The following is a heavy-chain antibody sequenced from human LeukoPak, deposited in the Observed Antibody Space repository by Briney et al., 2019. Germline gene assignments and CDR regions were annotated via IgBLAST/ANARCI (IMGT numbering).Heavy chain of an antibody. CDR1: GFTFNICW. Sequence: GGPVRLLCGASGFTFNICWMIGPRDATGKAREWVANIKQDGSEKSYVDSVKGRLTISRDNAKNSLYLQMNSLRAEDTAVYYCARDKRAAAGFDYWGQGTLVTVSS. J-gene: IGHJ4*02. CDR3: ARDKRAAAGFDY. D-gene: IGHD6-13*01. V-gene: IGHV3-7*01. CDR2: IKQDGSEK.